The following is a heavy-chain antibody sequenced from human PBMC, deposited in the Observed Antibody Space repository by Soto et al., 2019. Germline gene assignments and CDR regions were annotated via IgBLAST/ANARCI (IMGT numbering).Heavy chain of an antibody. CDR2: IYSDGKT. Sequence: GGSLRLSCAASGLSVSNNYMSWVRQAAGRGLEWVSVIYSDGKTYYADSVKGRFTISRDNSKNMLYLQMNSLRAEDTAVYYCARQFTILGVANAFDFWGHGTMVTVSS. D-gene: IGHD3-3*01. CDR1: GLSVSNNY. CDR3: ARQFTILGVANAFDF. J-gene: IGHJ3*01. V-gene: IGHV3-53*01.